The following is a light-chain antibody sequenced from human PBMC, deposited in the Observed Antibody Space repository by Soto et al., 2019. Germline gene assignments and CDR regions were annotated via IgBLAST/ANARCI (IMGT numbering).Light chain of an antibody. Sequence: QSAVTQPASVASSPGQSITISCTGTGSDVGAYNHVSWYQQHPGKAPQLIIYEVSNRPSGLSNRFSASKSGNTASLTISGLQAEDEADYYCCSYTTSSTLVFGTGTKVTVL. V-gene: IGLV2-14*01. CDR1: GSDVGAYNH. CDR3: CSYTTSSTLV. J-gene: IGLJ1*01. CDR2: EVS.